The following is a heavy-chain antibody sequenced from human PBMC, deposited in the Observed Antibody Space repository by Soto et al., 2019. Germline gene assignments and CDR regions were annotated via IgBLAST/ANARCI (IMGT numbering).Heavy chain of an antibody. V-gene: IGHV4-39*01. CDR1: GSSGTSSTYC. CDR3: ARHASRGYSSSWYFED. CDR2: TYYSAGT. D-gene: IGHD6-13*01. J-gene: IGHJ4*02. Sequence: PSLTMSRPCIVSGSSGTSSTYCRGGSPHTATKGLECIVSTYYSAGTYYNPCLKSRVTTSMDASKNQFSLTVTSVTAADTAIYYCARHASRGYSSSWYFEDWGQGTPVTVSS.